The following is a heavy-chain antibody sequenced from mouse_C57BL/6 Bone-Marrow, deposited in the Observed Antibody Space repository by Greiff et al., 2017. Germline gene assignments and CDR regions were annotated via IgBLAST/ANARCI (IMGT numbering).Heavy chain of an antibody. CDR3: ARVDGSRDYYAMDY. D-gene: IGHD2-3*01. CDR1: GYSITSGYY. Sequence: EVKLVESGPGLVKPSQSLSLTCSVTGYSITSGYYWNWIRQFPGNKLEWMGYISYDGSNNYNPSLKNRISITRDTSKNQFFLKLNSVTTEDTATYYCARVDGSRDYYAMDYWGQGTSVTVSS. CDR2: ISYDGSN. V-gene: IGHV3-6*01. J-gene: IGHJ4*01.